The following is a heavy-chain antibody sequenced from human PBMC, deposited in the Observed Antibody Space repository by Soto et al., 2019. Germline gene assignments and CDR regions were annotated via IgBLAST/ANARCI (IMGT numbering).Heavy chain of an antibody. V-gene: IGHV1-18*01. J-gene: IGHJ4*02. CDR1: GYTFTSYG. Sequence: ASVKVSCKASGYTFTSYGISWVRQAPGQGLEWMGWISAYNGNTNYAQKRQGRVTMTTDTSTSTAYMELRSLRSDDTAVYYCARDVRDSGYEFYVYWGQGTLVTVSS. CDR3: ARDVRDSGYEFYVY. D-gene: IGHD5-12*01. CDR2: ISAYNGNT.